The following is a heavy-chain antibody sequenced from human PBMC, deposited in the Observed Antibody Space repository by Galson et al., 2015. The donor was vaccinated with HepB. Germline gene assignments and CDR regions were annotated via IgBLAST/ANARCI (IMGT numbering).Heavy chain of an antibody. CDR3: ARDYYCGGDCYSGWFDP. CDR1: GFTFSSYA. V-gene: IGHV3-30-3*01. D-gene: IGHD2-21*02. J-gene: IGHJ5*02. CDR2: ISYDGSNK. Sequence: LRLSCAASGFTFSSYAMHWVRQAPGKGLEWVAVISYDGSNKYYADSVKGRFTISRDNSKNTLYLQMNSLRAEDTAVYYCARDYYCGGDCYSGWFDPWGQGTLVTVSS.